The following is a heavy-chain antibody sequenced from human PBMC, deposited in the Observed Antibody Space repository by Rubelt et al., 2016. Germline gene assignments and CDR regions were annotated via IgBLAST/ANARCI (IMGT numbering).Heavy chain of an antibody. J-gene: IGHJ4*02. CDR2: IYYSGST. V-gene: IGHV4-38-2*02. CDR1: GYSISSGYY. Sequence: QVQLQESGPGLVKPSETLSLTCTVSGYSISSGYYWGWIRQPPGKGLEWLGSIYYSGSTYYNPSLKGRGTISVDTSKNQFSLKLSSVTAADTAVYYCASSTTVVTSFDYWGQGTLVTVSS. CDR3: ASSTTVVTSFDY. D-gene: IGHD4-23*01.